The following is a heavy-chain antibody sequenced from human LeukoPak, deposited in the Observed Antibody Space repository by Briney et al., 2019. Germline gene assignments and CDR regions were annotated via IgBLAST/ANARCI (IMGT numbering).Heavy chain of an antibody. CDR1: GFTFRNNW. V-gene: IGHV3-74*01. CDR3: VRGAEVVPAAMGVYYYYFMDV. J-gene: IGHJ6*03. CDR2: INPDGRRT. Sequence: GGSLRLSCAASGFTFRNNWMHWVRQAPGKGLVWVSRINPDGRRTNYADSVKGRFTISRDNAKNTLFLQVNSLRAEDTAVYYCVRGAEVVPAAMGVYYYYFMDVWGKGTTVTVSS. D-gene: IGHD2-2*01.